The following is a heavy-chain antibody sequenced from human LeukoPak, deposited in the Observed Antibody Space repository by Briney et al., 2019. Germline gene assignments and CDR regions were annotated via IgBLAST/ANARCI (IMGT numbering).Heavy chain of an antibody. CDR2: IRSKANSYAT. CDR3: TSSRYCSSTSCYTWYFDL. CDR1: GFTFSGSA. Sequence: GGSLRLSCAASGFTFSGSAMHWVRQACGKGLEWVGRIRSKANSYATAYAASVKGRFTISRDDSKNTAYLQMNSLKTEDTAVYYCTSSRYCSSTSCYTWYFDLWGRGTLVTVSS. D-gene: IGHD2-2*02. J-gene: IGHJ2*01. V-gene: IGHV3-73*01.